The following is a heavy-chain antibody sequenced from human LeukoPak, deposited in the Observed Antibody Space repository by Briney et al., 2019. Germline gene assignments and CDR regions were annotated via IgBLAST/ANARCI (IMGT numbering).Heavy chain of an antibody. J-gene: IGHJ4*02. V-gene: IGHV4-59*01. CDR3: ARGGGSPEF. CDR1: GGSISSYY. Sequence: PSETLSLTCSVSGGSISSYYWSWIRHPPGKGLEWIGYIYYSGSTKYNPSLESRVTISVDTSKSQFSLKLSSVTTADTAVYYCARGGGSPEFWGQGTQVTVSS. CDR2: IYYSGST. D-gene: IGHD1-26*01.